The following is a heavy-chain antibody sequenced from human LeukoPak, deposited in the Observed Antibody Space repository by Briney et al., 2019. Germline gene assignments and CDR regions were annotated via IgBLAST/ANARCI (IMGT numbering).Heavy chain of an antibody. D-gene: IGHD3-10*01. CDR1: GGSFSGYY. CDR3: ARRPQFTMVRGVPLLGYYMDV. V-gene: IGHV4-34*01. J-gene: IGHJ6*03. Sequence: SETLSLTCAVYGGSFSGYYWSWIRQPPGKGLEWIGEINHSGSTNYNPSLKSRVTISVDTSKNQFSLKLSSVTAADTAMYNCARRPQFTMVRGVPLLGYYMDVWGKGTTVTVSS. CDR2: INHSGST.